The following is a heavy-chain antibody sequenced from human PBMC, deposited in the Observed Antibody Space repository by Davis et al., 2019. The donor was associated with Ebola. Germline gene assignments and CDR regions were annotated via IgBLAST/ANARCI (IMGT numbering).Heavy chain of an antibody. CDR2: IIPILGIA. CDR3: ARVASSSWKYYFDY. J-gene: IGHJ4*02. CDR1: GGTFSSYT. D-gene: IGHD6-13*01. V-gene: IGHV1-69*02. Sequence: SVKVSCKASGGTFSSYTISWVRQAPGQGLEWMGRIIPILGIANYAQKFQGRVTITADKSTSTAYMELSSLRSEDTAVYYCARVASSSWKYYFDYWGQGTLVTVSS.